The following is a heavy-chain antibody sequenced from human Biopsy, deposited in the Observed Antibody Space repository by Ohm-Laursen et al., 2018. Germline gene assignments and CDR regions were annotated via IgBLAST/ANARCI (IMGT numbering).Heavy chain of an antibody. Sequence: SETLSLTCTVSGDSITTYYWNWIRQAPGKGLEWIGNIYYRGNTNYSPSLKSRLTISLDTSKNQFSLKLNSVTATDTAVYYRARRLPLRGYAFDVWGQGTLVTVSS. CDR2: IYYRGNT. CDR1: GDSITTYY. CDR3: ARRLPLRGYAFDV. J-gene: IGHJ3*01. D-gene: IGHD3-10*01. V-gene: IGHV4-59*08.